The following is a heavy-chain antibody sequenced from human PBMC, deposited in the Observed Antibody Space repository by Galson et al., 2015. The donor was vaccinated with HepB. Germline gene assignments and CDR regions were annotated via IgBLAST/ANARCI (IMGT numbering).Heavy chain of an antibody. CDR1: GLTFSSYA. D-gene: IGHD6-6*01. CDR3: ARDLGDSTSSNYYYYYGMDV. Sequence: SLRLSCAASGLTFSSYAMNWVRQAPGKGLEWVSGISGSGGKTDYADSVKGRFTISRDNAKNSLYLQMNSLRDEDTAVYYRARDLGDSTSSNYYYYYGMDVWGQGTTVTVSS. V-gene: IGHV3-23*01. CDR2: ISGSGGKT. J-gene: IGHJ6*02.